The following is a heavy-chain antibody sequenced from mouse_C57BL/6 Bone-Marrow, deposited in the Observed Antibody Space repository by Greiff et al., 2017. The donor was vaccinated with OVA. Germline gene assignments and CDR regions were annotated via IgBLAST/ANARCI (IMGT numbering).Heavy chain of an antibody. CDR1: GYTFTDYN. CDR3: ARVYYGSSWFAY. V-gene: IGHV1-18*01. CDR2: INPNNGGT. Sequence: VQLQQSGPELVKPGASVKIPCTASGYTFTDYNMDWVKQSHGKSLEWIGDINPNNGGTIYNQKFKGKATLTVDKSSSTAYLELRSLTSEDTAVYYCARVYYGSSWFAYWGQGTLVTVSA. D-gene: IGHD1-1*01. J-gene: IGHJ3*01.